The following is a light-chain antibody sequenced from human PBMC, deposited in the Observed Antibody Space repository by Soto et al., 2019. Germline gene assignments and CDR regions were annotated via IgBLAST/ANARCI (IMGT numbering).Light chain of an antibody. CDR1: QYVGTR. CDR3: HQRQRWPRT. V-gene: IGKV3-11*01. J-gene: IGKJ1*01. Sequence: EIVLTQSPATLSSSPGETATLSCRTSQYVGTRLAWYQHKPGQAPRLLIYYTSNRATGVPARFSGSGSGTDFTLTISSLAPEDFAIYYCHQRQRWPRTFGQGTKVDI. CDR2: YTS.